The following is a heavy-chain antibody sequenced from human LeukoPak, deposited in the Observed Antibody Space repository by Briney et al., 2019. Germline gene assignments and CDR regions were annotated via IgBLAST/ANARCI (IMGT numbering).Heavy chain of an antibody. Sequence: SETLSLTCTVSGGSISSYYWSWIRQPAGKGLEWIGRIYTSGSTNYNPSLKSRVTMSVDTSKNQFSLKLSSVTAADTAVYYCARDSPMVRGVIAWSAFDIWGQGTMVTVSS. CDR1: GGSISSYY. CDR2: IYTSGST. V-gene: IGHV4-4*07. D-gene: IGHD3-10*01. CDR3: ARDSPMVRGVIAWSAFDI. J-gene: IGHJ3*02.